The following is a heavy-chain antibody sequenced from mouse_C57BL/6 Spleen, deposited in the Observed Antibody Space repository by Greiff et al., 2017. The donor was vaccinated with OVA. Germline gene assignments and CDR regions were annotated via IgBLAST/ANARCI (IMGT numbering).Heavy chain of an antibody. CDR1: GYTFTDYN. CDR2: INPNNGGT. J-gene: IGHJ4*01. V-gene: IGHV1-18*01. D-gene: IGHD2-1*01. Sequence: EVKLQESGPELVKPGASVKIPCKASGYTFTDYNMDWVKQSHGKSLEWIGDINPNNGGTIYNQKFKGKATLTVDKSSSTAYMELRSLTSEDTAVYYCARIYYGNYRYYYAMDYWGQGTSVTVSS. CDR3: ARIYYGNYRYYYAMDY.